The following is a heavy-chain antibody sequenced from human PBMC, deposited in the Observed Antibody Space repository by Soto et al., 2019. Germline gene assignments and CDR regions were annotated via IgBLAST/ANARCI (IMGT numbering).Heavy chain of an antibody. CDR3: VNTGTPLYGPGRSWFDP. Sequence: QVQVVESGGGVVQTGRSLRLSCAASGFTFSSYGMHWVRQAPGKGLEWVAVISYEGSIQYYADSVKGRFTISRDNSKNTLYLQMNSLRDEDTAVYYCVNTGTPLYGPGRSWFDPWGQGTLVTVSS. D-gene: IGHD3-10*01. CDR1: GFTFSSYG. J-gene: IGHJ5*02. CDR2: ISYEGSIQ. V-gene: IGHV3-30*18.